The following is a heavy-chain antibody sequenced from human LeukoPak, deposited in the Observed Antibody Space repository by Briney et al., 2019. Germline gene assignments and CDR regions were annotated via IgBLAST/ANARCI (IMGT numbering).Heavy chain of an antibody. CDR1: GYTFTGYY. CDR3: ARDSDDSSGYYSLGKYFQH. D-gene: IGHD3-22*01. V-gene: IGHV1-2*02. CDR2: INPNSGGT. Sequence: ASAKVSCKASGYTFTGYYMHWVRQAPGQGLEWMGWINPNSGGTNYAQKFQGRVTMTRDTSISTAYMELSRLRSDDTAVYYCARDSDDSSGYYSLGKYFQHWGQGTLVTVSS. J-gene: IGHJ1*01.